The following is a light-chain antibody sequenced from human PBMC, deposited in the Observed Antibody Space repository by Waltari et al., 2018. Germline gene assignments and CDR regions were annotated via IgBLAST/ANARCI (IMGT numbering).Light chain of an antibody. CDR1: SDSIASKY. CDR3: QSYDSSNLWV. V-gene: IGLV6-57*03. J-gene: IGLJ3*02. CDR2: EDN. Sequence: THNSDSIASKYVQWYQRRPGRAPMTVIYEDNQRPSGVPDRFSGSIDSSSNSASLTISGLKTEDEADYYCQSYDSSNLWVFGGGTKLTVL.